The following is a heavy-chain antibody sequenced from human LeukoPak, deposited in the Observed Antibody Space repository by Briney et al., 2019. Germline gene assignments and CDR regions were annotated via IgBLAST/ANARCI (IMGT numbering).Heavy chain of an antibody. V-gene: IGHV3-23*01. CDR3: AKGYYDNFDY. Sequence: GGSLRLSCAASGFTFSSYAMSWVRQAPGKGLEWVSAIGGSGGSTYYADSVKGRFTISRDNSKNTLYPQMNSLRAEDTAVYYCAKGYYDNFDYWGQGTLVTVSS. D-gene: IGHD3-22*01. CDR1: GFTFSSYA. CDR2: IGGSGGST. J-gene: IGHJ4*02.